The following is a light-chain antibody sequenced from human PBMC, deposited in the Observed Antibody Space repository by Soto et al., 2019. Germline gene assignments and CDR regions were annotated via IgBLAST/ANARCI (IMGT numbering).Light chain of an antibody. CDR3: QQYDSSPRA. J-gene: IGKJ1*01. Sequence: EIVLTHSPGTLSFSPGEIATLSFRASQSVSSRSLSWYQQKPCQAPRLLISGASSRAADIPDRFSGSGSGTDFTLTINRLEPEDFAVYYCQQYDSSPRAFGQGTKVDIK. CDR1: QSVSSRS. CDR2: GAS. V-gene: IGKV3-20*01.